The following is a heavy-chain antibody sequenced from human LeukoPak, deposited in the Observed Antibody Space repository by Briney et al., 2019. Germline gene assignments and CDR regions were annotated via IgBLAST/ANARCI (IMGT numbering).Heavy chain of an antibody. V-gene: IGHV3-11*01. D-gene: IGHD4-23*01. CDR3: ARGARWAYYFDY. Sequence: GGSLRLSGTASGFTFSDYYMRWIGPTPGKGREGVSYISNGYNTIRHADSVKGRFTISRDNANNSVFLQMNTLRAEDSATYYCARGARWAYYFDYWGQGSLVTVSS. J-gene: IGHJ4*02. CDR2: ISNGYNTI. CDR1: GFTFSDYY.